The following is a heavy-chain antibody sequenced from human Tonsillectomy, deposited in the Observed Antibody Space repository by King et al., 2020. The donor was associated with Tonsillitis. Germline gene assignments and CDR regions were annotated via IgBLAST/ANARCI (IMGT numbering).Heavy chain of an antibody. CDR3: ASDGRRENTMIVVVPDAFDI. V-gene: IGHV1-69*01. CDR2: IIPIFGTA. D-gene: IGHD3-22*01. CDR1: GGTFSSYA. Sequence: VQLVESGAEVKKPGSSVKVSCKASGGTFSSYAISWVRQAPGQGLEWMGGIIPIFGTANYAQKFQGRVTITADESTSIAYMELSSLRSEDTAVYYCASDGRRENTMIVVVPDAFDIWGQGTMVTVSS. J-gene: IGHJ3*02.